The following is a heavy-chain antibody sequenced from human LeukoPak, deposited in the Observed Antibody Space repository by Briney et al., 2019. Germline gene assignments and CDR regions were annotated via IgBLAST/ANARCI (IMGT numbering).Heavy chain of an antibody. CDR1: GVSISSYY. CDR3: ATRGDYSDTSGNSYDALDI. V-gene: IGHV4-34*01. CDR2: VGHSGSA. J-gene: IGHJ3*02. Sequence: SETLSLTCTVSGVSISSYYWSWIRQPPGKGLEWIGDVGHSGSADYNPSLKSRVTVSADPSKTQFSLKLTSVTAADTAVYYCATRGDYSDTSGNSYDALDIWGQGTMVTVSS. D-gene: IGHD3-22*01.